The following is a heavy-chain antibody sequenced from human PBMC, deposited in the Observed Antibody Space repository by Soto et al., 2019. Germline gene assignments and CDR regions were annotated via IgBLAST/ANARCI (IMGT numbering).Heavy chain of an antibody. J-gene: IGHJ2*01. CDR1: GGSFSGYY. V-gene: IGHV4-34*01. CDR2: INHSGST. Sequence: SETLSLTCAVYGGSFSGYYWSWIRQPPGKGLEWIGEINHSGSTNYNPSLKSRVTISVDTSKNQFSLKLSSVTAADTAVHYCARLSTGNWYFDLWGRGTLVTVSS. D-gene: IGHD1-1*01. CDR3: ARLSTGNWYFDL.